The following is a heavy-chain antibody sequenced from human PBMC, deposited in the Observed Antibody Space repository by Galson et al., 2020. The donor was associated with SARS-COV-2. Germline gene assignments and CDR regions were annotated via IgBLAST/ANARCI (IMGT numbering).Heavy chain of an antibody. CDR1: GFTFSSSA. V-gene: IGHV3-30*04. J-gene: IGHJ4*02. CDR2: ISYDGTTI. CDR3: ARETDDDSSSWYDY. D-gene: IGHD3-22*01. Sequence: GGSLRLSCAASGFTFSSSAMHWVSQAPGKGLEWVAIISYDGTTIYKSDSVKGRFTISRDISKNILYLQMNRLRPEDTAVYYCARETDDDSSSWYDYWGQGTLVTVSP.